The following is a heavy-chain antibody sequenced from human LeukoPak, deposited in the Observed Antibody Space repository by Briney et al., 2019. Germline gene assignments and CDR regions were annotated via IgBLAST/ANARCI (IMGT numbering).Heavy chain of an antibody. D-gene: IGHD3-22*01. CDR1: GGSMRSYY. Sequence: WATLSLTCTVSGGSMRSYYWNWIRQPAGKGLEWLGRIYNTGSTDNNPSLKSRVTISVDYSNNQFSLRLNSVTAADTAVYYCARTSFDSNGYYAYFDFWGQGTLVSVSS. V-gene: IGHV4-4*07. CDR3: ARTSFDSNGYYAYFDF. J-gene: IGHJ4*02. CDR2: IYNTGST.